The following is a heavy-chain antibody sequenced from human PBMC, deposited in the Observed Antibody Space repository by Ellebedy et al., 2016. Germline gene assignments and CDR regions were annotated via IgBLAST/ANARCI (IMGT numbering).Heavy chain of an antibody. J-gene: IGHJ4*02. CDR2: ISWNSGNI. Sequence: SLKISCAASGFTFDDYGMHWVRQAPGKGLEWVSSISWNSGNIGYGDSVKGRFTISRDNAKNSLYLQMNSLSAEDTAFYYCAKDRDRWSNFDYWGQGILVTVSS. D-gene: IGHD4-23*01. CDR3: AKDRDRWSNFDY. CDR1: GFTFDDYG. V-gene: IGHV3-9*01.